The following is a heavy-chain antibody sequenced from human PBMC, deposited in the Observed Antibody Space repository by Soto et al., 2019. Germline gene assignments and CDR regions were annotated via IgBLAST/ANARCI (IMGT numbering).Heavy chain of an antibody. CDR2: ISYDGSNK. V-gene: IGHV3-30*18. CDR1: EFTFSSYG. Sequence: WGSLRLSCAASEFTFSSYGMHWFRQAPGKGLEWVAVISYDGSNKYYADSVKGRFTISRDNSKNTLYLQMNSLRAEDTAVYYCAKDQRGLRFLEWLSYNWCDHWGQGTLVTVSP. CDR3: AKDQRGLRFLEWLSYNWCDH. J-gene: IGHJ5*02. D-gene: IGHD3-3*01.